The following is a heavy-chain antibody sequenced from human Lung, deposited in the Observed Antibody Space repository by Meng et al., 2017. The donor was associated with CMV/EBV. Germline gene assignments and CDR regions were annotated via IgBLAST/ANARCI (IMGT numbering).Heavy chain of an antibody. J-gene: IGHJ6*02. CDR3: AKPPGLVGYYDGMDV. Sequence: GGPLRLXCAASGFTFSSYGMHWLRQAPGKGLEWVEFIRYDGSNKYYADSVKGRFTISTDNSKNTLYLQINSLRAEDTAVYYCAKPPGLVGYYDGMDVWGQGXTVTVSS. D-gene: IGHD3-9*01. CDR1: GFTFSSYG. V-gene: IGHV3-30*02. CDR2: IRYDGSNK.